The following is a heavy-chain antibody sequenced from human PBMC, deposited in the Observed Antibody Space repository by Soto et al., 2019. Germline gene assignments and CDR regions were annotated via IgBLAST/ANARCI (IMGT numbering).Heavy chain of an antibody. V-gene: IGHV1-18*01. Sequence: ASVKVSCKASGYTFTSYGISWVRQAPGQGLEWMGWISAYNGNTNYAKKLQGRVTMTTDTSTSTAYMELRSLRSDDTAVYYLARDEGYCSGGRCYSAYYYYGMDVWGPGTTVTVSS. D-gene: IGHD2-15*01. J-gene: IGHJ6*02. CDR3: ARDEGYCSGGRCYSAYYYYGMDV. CDR2: ISAYNGNT. CDR1: GYTFTSYG.